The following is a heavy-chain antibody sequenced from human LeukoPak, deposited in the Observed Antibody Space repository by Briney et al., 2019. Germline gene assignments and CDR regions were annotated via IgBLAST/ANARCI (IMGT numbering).Heavy chain of an antibody. Sequence: GGSLRLSCTASGFTFSTYWMHWVRQAPGKGLVWVSRINPDGSTTNYADSVKGRFTISRDNAKNTLYLQMNSLRVEDTALYYCARGGTGLAYWGQGTLVTVSS. V-gene: IGHV3-74*01. D-gene: IGHD3/OR15-3a*01. CDR1: GFTFSTYW. CDR2: INPDGSTT. CDR3: ARGGTGLAY. J-gene: IGHJ4*02.